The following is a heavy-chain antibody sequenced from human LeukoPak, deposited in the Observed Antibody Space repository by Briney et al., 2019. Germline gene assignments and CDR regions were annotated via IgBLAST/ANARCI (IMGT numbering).Heavy chain of an antibody. V-gene: IGHV3-23*01. J-gene: IGHJ4*02. CDR3: AKAPYDFWSGYYRGYFDY. CDR2: ISGSGGST. Sequence: PGGSLRLSCAASGFTFSSYAMSWVRQPPGKGLEWVSAISGSGGSTYYADSVKGRFTISRDNSKNTLYLQMNSLRAEDTAVYYCAKAPYDFWSGYYRGYFDYWGQGTLVTVSS. D-gene: IGHD3-3*01. CDR1: GFTFSSYA.